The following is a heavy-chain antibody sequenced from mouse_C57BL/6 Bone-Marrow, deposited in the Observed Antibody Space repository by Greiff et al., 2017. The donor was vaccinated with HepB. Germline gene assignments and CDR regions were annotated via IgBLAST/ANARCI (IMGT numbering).Heavy chain of an antibody. Sequence: VQLQQSGAELVRPGASVKLSCTASGFNIKDDYMHWVKQRPEQGLEWIGWIDPENGDTEYASKFQGKATITADTSSNTAYLQLSSLTSEDTAVYYFRHGGNYWYFDVWGTGTTVTVSS. CDR2: IDPENGDT. D-gene: IGHD2-1*01. CDR1: GFNIKDDY. V-gene: IGHV14-4*01. J-gene: IGHJ1*03. CDR3: RHGGNYWYFDV.